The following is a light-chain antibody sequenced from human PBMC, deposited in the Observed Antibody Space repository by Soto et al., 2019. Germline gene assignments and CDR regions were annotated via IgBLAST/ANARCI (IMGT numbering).Light chain of an antibody. Sequence: EIVLTQSPGTLSLSPGERATLSCRASQTISSSHLAWYQHKPGQAPRLLIYGASSRATDIPDRFSGSGSGADFPLTISRLKPEDFGVDYCQQYDSSPRTVGPGTKVESK. J-gene: IGKJ1*01. CDR3: QQYDSSPRT. CDR1: QTISSSH. CDR2: GAS. V-gene: IGKV3-20*01.